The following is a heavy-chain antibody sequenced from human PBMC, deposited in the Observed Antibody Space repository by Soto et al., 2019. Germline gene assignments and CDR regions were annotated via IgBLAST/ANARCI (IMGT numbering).Heavy chain of an antibody. J-gene: IGHJ6*02. Sequence: SETLSLTCTVSGGSVSSGSYYWSWIRQPPGKGLEWIGYIYYSGSTNYNPSLKSRVTISVDTSKNQFSLKLSSVTAADTAVYYCAMGYSGYDYYYYYYGMDVWGQGTTVTVSS. CDR2: IYYSGST. CDR3: AMGYSGYDYYYYYYGMDV. D-gene: IGHD5-12*01. V-gene: IGHV4-61*01. CDR1: GGSVSSGSYY.